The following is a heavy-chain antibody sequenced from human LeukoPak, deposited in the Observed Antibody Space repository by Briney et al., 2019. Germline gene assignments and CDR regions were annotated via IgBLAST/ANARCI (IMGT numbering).Heavy chain of an antibody. CDR1: GYTFTSYG. D-gene: IGHD3-3*01. CDR3: ARGLDFWSGYYTAGWFDP. J-gene: IGHJ5*02. CDR2: ISAYNGNT. V-gene: IGHV1-18*01. Sequence: GASVKVSCKASGYTFTSYGISWVRQAPGRGLEWMGWISAYNGNTNYAQKLQGRVTMTTDTSTSTAYMELRSLRSDDTAVYYCARGLDFWSGYYTAGWFDPWGQGTLVTVSS.